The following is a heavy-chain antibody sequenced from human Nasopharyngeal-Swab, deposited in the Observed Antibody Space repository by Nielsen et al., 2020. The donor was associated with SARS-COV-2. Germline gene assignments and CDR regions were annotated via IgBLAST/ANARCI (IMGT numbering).Heavy chain of an antibody. CDR2: TSSSSTYT. V-gene: IGHV3-11*03. CDR1: GFTFSDYY. Sequence: GESLKISCAASGFTFSDYYMSWIRQAPGKGLEWVSYTSSSSTYTDYADSVKGRFTISRDNAKNSLYLQMNSLRAEDTAVYYCARPNRALHPGSYYYYYGMDVWGQGTTVTVSS. CDR3: ARPNRALHPGSYYYYYGMDV. D-gene: IGHD4-11*01. J-gene: IGHJ6*02.